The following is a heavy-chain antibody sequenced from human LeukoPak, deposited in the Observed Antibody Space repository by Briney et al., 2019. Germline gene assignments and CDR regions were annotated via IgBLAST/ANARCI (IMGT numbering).Heavy chain of an antibody. Sequence: PGGSLRLSCAASGFAFSSYAMSWVRQAPGKGLEWVSAISSGGTTFYADSVKGRFTISRDNAKNSLYLQMNSLRAEDTAVYYCARDRRGAAAATYFDYWGQGTLVTVSS. D-gene: IGHD6-13*01. CDR2: ISSGGTT. V-gene: IGHV3-69-1*01. CDR1: GFAFSSYA. J-gene: IGHJ4*02. CDR3: ARDRRGAAAATYFDY.